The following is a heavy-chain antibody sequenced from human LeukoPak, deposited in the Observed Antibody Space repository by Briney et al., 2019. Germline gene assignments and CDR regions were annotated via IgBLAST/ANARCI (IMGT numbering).Heavy chain of an antibody. J-gene: IGHJ4*01. CDR2: FDPEDGEDGET. D-gene: IGHD3-9*01. CDR3: AMTDRYAGRPFDY. V-gene: IGHV1-24*01. Sequence: GASVKVSCKVSGYSLIEVAMHWVRQAPGKGLEWVGSFDPEDGEDGETHYAQKFQGRVTMTEDASTDTAYMELTSLSSEDTALYYCAMTDRYAGRPFDYWGHGTLVTVSS. CDR1: GYSLIEVA.